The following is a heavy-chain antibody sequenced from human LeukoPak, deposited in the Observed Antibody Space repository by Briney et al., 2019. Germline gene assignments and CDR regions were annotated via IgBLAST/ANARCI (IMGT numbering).Heavy chain of an antibody. V-gene: IGHV3-23*01. Sequence: GGSLRLSCAASGFTFSSYAMSWVRQAPGKGLEWVSAISGSGGSTYYADSVKGRFTISRDNSKNTLYLHMTSLRAEDTALYYCAKDIWGTSSWYYFDYWGQGTLVTVSS. J-gene: IGHJ4*02. CDR3: AKDIWGTSSWYYFDY. CDR2: ISGSGGST. D-gene: IGHD6-13*01. CDR1: GFTFSSYA.